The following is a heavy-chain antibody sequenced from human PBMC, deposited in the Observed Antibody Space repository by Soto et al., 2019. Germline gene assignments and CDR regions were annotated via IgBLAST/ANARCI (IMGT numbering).Heavy chain of an antibody. Sequence: SETLSLTCSVSGAALNSGNYYWSWIRQVPGKGLEWIGHIYVTGAVDYNPSLRDRITISQDTSERQFSLNLGLVTAADTAVYYCARLRIATNNYKWFDPWGQGTLVTVSS. CDR2: IYVTGAV. CDR3: ARLRIATNNYKWFDP. V-gene: IGHV4-31*03. CDR1: GAALNSGNYY. D-gene: IGHD2-21*01. J-gene: IGHJ5*02.